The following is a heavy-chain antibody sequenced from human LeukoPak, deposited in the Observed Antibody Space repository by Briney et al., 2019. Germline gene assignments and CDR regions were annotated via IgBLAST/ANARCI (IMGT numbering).Heavy chain of an antibody. V-gene: IGHV3-74*01. CDR3: TTRRITMVGSVPYYFDY. D-gene: IGHD3-10*02. CDR1: RSAYRSVG. J-gene: IGHJ4*02. Sequence: PSESLSLTCRPSRSAYRSVGKEWGCRGPPNHQKKVSRINSDGSSPSYADSVKGRFTISRDNAKNTLYLQMNSLRAEDTALYYCTTRRITMVGSVPYYFDYWGQGVLVTVFS. CDR2: INSDGSSP.